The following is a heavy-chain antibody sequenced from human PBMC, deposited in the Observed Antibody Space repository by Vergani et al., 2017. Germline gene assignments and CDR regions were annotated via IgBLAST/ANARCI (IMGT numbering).Heavy chain of an antibody. CDR2: IYSTGST. V-gene: IGHV4-59*13. CDR1: GGSFNTYY. CDR3: ARVMYREEASTGYRLEGMDI. J-gene: IGHJ6*02. Sequence: QVQLEESGPGLVKPSETLSLTCTVSGGSFNTYYWSWIRQSPGKGLEWIGYIYSTGSTNYNPSLNSRVTMSVDTSKNHFSLKLRSVTAADTAVSFCARVMYREEASTGYRLEGMDIWGQGTTVTISS. D-gene: IGHD3-9*01.